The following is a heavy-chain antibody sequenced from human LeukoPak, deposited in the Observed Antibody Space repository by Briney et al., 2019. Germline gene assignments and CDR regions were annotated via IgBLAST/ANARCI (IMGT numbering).Heavy chain of an antibody. V-gene: IGHV3-30*02. D-gene: IGHD2-2*01. Sequence: HPGGSLRLSCAASGFTFSTYGMHWVRQAPGKGLEWVAFIRYDGSNKYYADSVKGRFTISRDNSKNTLSLEMNSLRAEDTAVYYCAKGLGYCSSTSCYRGIYYYMDVWGKGTTVTVSS. CDR3: AKGLGYCSSTSCYRGIYYYMDV. CDR2: IRYDGSNK. CDR1: GFTFSTYG. J-gene: IGHJ6*03.